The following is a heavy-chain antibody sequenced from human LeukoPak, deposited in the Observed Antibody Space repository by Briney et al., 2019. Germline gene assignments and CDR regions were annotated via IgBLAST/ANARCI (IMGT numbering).Heavy chain of an antibody. J-gene: IGHJ3*02. CDR2: IYHSGST. V-gene: IGHV4-30-2*01. CDR3: ARGGTAFDI. CDR1: GGSISSGHSS. D-gene: IGHD1-26*01. Sequence: SETLSLTYAVSGGSISSGHSSWNWFRQPPGKGLEWIGYIYHSGSTYYNPSLKSRVAISVDRSKNQFSLKLRSVTAADTALYYCARGGTAFDIWGQGTMVTVSS.